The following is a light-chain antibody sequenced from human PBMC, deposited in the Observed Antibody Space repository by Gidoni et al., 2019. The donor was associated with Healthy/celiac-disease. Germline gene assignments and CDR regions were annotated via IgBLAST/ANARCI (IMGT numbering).Light chain of an antibody. Sequence: EIVLTQSPGTLSLSPGERATLSCRASQSVSSSYLAWYQQKPGQAPRLLIYGASSGATGIPDRFSGSGSGTDFTLTISRLEPEDVAVYYCQQYGSSPGSFGQXTKLEIK. V-gene: IGKV3-20*01. CDR1: QSVSSSY. CDR3: QQYGSSPGS. J-gene: IGKJ2*03. CDR2: GAS.